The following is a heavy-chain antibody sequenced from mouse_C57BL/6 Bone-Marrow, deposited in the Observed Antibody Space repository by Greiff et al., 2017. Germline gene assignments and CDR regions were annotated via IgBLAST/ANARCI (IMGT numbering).Heavy chain of an antibody. CDR2: IWWDDDK. D-gene: IGHD1-1*01. J-gene: IGHJ4*01. CDR3: ARDTYYGSSYAMDY. Sequence: QVTLKESGPGILQPSQTLSLTCSFSGFSLSTFGMGVGWIRQPSGKGLEWLAHIWWDDDKYYNPALKSRLTISKDTSKNQVFLKIANVDTADTATYYCARDTYYGSSYAMDYWGQGTSVTVSS. CDR1: GFSLSTFGMG. V-gene: IGHV8-8*01.